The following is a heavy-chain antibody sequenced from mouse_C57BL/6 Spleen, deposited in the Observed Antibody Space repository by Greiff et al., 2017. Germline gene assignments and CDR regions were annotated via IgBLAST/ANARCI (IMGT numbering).Heavy chain of an antibody. J-gene: IGHJ4*01. V-gene: IGHV1-15*01. D-gene: IGHD2-1*01. CDR2: IDPETGGT. CDR3: TRRGTYGTYYYAMDY. Sequence: VQLQQSGAELVRPGASVTLSCKASGYTFTDYEMHWVKQTPVHGLEWIGAIDPETGGTAYNQKFKGKAILTADKSSSTAYMELRSLTSEDSAVYYCTRRGTYGTYYYAMDYWGQGTSVTVSS. CDR1: GYTFTDYE.